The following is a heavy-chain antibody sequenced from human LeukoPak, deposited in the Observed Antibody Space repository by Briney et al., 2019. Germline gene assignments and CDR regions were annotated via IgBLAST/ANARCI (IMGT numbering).Heavy chain of an antibody. J-gene: IGHJ4*02. CDR3: ARGPYSSHWYVDY. CDR2: ISRTGNSI. Sequence: GGSLRLSCAASGFTLSSYEMNWVRLAPGKGLEWISYISRTGNSIYYADSVKGRFTISRDSAKNSLYLQMNSLRAEDTAVYYCARGPYSSHWYVDYWGQGTLVTVAS. V-gene: IGHV3-48*03. D-gene: IGHD6-13*01. CDR1: GFTLSSYE.